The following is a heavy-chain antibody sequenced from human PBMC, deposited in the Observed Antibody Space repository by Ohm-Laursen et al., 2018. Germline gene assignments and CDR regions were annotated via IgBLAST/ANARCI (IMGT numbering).Heavy chain of an antibody. Sequence: SVKVSCKASGYTFTSYYMHWVRQAPGQGLEWMGIINPSGGSTSYAQKFQGRVTMTRDTSTSTVYMELSSLRSEDTAVYYCARTFTGEYCSGGSCSYYGMDVWGQGTTVTVSS. V-gene: IGHV1-46*01. J-gene: IGHJ6*02. CDR3: ARTFTGEYCSGGSCSYYGMDV. CDR2: INPSGGST. D-gene: IGHD2-15*01. CDR1: GYTFTSYY.